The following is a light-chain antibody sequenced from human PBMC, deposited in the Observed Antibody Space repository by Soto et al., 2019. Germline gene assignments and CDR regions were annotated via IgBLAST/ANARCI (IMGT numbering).Light chain of an antibody. CDR2: EVT. CDR3: TAYVGNDIWV. J-gene: IGLJ3*02. V-gene: IGLV2-8*01. Sequence: QSALTQPPSASGSPGQSVTISCTGTSSDVGAYNYVSWYQQYPGKAPKLMIYEVTKRPSGVPDRFSGSKSGNTASLTVSGLRAEDEAEYYCTAYVGNDIWVFGGGTKLTVL. CDR1: SSDVGAYNY.